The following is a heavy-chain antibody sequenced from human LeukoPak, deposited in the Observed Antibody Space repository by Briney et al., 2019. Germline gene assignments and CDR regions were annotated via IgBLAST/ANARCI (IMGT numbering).Heavy chain of an antibody. V-gene: IGHV3-20*01. J-gene: IGHJ6*02. CDR2: INWNGGST. Sequence: PGGSLRLSCAASGFTFDDYGMSWVRQAPGKGLEWVSGINWNGGSTGYADSVKGRFTISRDNAKNSLYLQMNSLRAEDTALYHCARENLGGLLLNGARPETYGMDVWGQGTTVTVSS. CDR3: ARENLGGLLLNGARPETYGMDV. D-gene: IGHD3-10*01. CDR1: GFTFDDYG.